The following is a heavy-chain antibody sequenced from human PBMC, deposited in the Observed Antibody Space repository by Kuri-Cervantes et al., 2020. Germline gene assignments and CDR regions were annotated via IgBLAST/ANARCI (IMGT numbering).Heavy chain of an antibody. CDR3: ARDSRIAVAGYYYYYMDV. CDR1: GFTFSSYA. Sequence: GESLKITCAASGFTFSSYAMSWVRQAPGKGLEWVSVISGNGETTYYADSVKGRFTISRDNAKNSLYLQMNSLRAEDTAVYYCARDSRIAVAGYYYYYMDVWGKGTTVTVSS. V-gene: IGHV3-23*01. J-gene: IGHJ6*03. D-gene: IGHD6-19*01. CDR2: ISGNGETT.